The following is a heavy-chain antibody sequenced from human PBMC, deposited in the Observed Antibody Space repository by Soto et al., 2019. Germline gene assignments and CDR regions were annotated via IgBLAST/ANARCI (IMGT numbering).Heavy chain of an antibody. D-gene: IGHD4-17*01. J-gene: IGHJ4*02. CDR1: GGSFSGYY. CDR3: ASSWHDYGDYGVDY. Sequence: QVPLQQWGAGLLKPSETLSLTCAVYGGSFSGYYWSWIRQPPGQGLEWIGEINHSGSTNSNPSLKSRVTISVDTSKNQFYLKLSSVTAADTAVYYCASSWHDYGDYGVDYWGQGTLVTVSS. V-gene: IGHV4-34*01. CDR2: INHSGST.